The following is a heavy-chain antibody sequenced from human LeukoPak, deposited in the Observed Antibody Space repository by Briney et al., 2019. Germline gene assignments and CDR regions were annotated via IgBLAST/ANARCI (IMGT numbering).Heavy chain of an antibody. J-gene: IGHJ4*02. D-gene: IGHD6-6*01. CDR3: ARHRAYSSSSPFDY. V-gene: IGHV4-59*08. CDR1: GGSISRLY. Sequence: SSETLSLTCSVSGGSISRLYWSWIRQPPGKGLEWIGYIYYTGSTNYNPSLKSRVTMFVDMSKNQFSLRLSSVTAADTAVYYCARHRAYSSSSPFDYWGQGTLVTVSS. CDR2: IYYTGST.